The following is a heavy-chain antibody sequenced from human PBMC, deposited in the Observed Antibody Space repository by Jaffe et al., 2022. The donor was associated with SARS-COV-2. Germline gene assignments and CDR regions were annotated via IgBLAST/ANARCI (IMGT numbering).Heavy chain of an antibody. D-gene: IGHD5-18*01. CDR3: AKGEGLQLWYQHDY. J-gene: IGHJ4*02. CDR2: ISYDGSNK. V-gene: IGHV3-30*18. Sequence: QVQLVESGGGVVQPGRSLRLSCAASGFTFSSYGMHWVRQAPGKGLEWVAVISYDGSNKYYADSVKGRFTISRDNSKNTLYLQMNSLRAEDTAVYYCAKGEGLQLWYQHDYWGQGTLVTVSS. CDR1: GFTFSSYG.